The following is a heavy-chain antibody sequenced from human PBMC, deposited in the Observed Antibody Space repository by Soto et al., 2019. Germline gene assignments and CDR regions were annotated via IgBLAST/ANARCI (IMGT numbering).Heavy chain of an antibody. V-gene: IGHV4-39*01. CDR3: ARHLKAVAAAMGY. J-gene: IGHJ4*02. Sequence: PSETLSLTCRVSGDFISDTIYYWGWVRQSPGKGLEWIGSIHYSGTTQFHPSLKTRVTISVDTSKNEFSLRLRSVTAADTAVYFCARHLKAVAAAMGYWGQGIPVTVSS. CDR1: GDFISDTIYY. CDR2: IHYSGTT. D-gene: IGHD6-19*01.